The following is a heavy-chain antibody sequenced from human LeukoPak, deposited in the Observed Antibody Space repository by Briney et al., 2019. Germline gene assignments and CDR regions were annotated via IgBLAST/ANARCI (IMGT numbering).Heavy chain of an antibody. CDR2: INPNSGGT. Sequence: ASVKVSCKASGYTFTGYYMHWVRQAPGQGLEWMGWINPNSGGTNYAQKFQGRVTITRDMSTSTAYMELSSLRSEDTAVYYCAAGTPNIVAHDAFDIWGQGTMVTVSS. J-gene: IGHJ3*02. CDR1: GYTFTGYY. CDR3: AAGTPNIVAHDAFDI. V-gene: IGHV1-2*02. D-gene: IGHD5-12*01.